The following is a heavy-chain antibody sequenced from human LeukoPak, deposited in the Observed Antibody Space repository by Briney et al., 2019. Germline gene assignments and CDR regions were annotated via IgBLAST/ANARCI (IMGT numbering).Heavy chain of an antibody. CDR1: GGTFISYT. D-gene: IGHD2-2*01. CDR2: IIPILGIA. CDR3: ARDLWDIVVVPAAEI. Sequence: SVKVSCKASGGTFISYTISWVRQAPGQGVEWMGRIIPILGIANYAQKFQGRVTITADKSTSTAYMELSSLRSEDTAVYYCARDLWDIVVVPAAEIWGQGTMVTVSS. V-gene: IGHV1-69*04. J-gene: IGHJ3*02.